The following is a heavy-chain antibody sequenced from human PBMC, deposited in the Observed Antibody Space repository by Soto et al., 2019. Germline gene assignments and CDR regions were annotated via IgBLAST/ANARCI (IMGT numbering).Heavy chain of an antibody. CDR2: MNPNSGNT. V-gene: IGHV1-8*01. D-gene: IGHD2-2*01. J-gene: IGHJ4*02. Sequence: ASVKVSCKASGYTFTSYDINWVRQATGQGLEWMGWMNPNSGNTGYAQKFQGRVTRTRNTSISTAYMELSSLRSEDTAVYYCARGGAIKCSSTSCYFDYWGQGTLVTVSS. CDR1: GYTFTSYD. CDR3: ARGGAIKCSSTSCYFDY.